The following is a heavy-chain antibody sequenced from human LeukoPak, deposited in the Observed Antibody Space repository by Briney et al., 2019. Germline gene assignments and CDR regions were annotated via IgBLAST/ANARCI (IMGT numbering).Heavy chain of an antibody. CDR1: GYTFTGYY. D-gene: IGHD2-8*02. J-gene: IGHJ5*02. CDR2: INPNSGGT. V-gene: IGHV1-2*02. Sequence: ASVKVSCKASGYTFTGYYMHWVRQAPGQGLEWLGWINPNSGGTNYAQKFQGRVTMTRDTSISTAYMELSRLRSDDTAVYYCAISATGFRTGNWFDPWGQGTLVTVSS. CDR3: AISATGFRTGNWFDP.